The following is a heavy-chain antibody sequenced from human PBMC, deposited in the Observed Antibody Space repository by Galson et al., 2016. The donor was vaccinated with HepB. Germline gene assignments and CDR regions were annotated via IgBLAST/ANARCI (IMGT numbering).Heavy chain of an antibody. V-gene: IGHV3-53*01. Sequence: LRLSCAASGFTVSSHYMSWVRQAPGKGLEWVSVIYSGGSTYYADSVKGRFTISRDNSNNTLSLQMNSLRAEDTALYYCARDKYDTLTAYAYFDLWGRGTLVTVSS. CDR1: GFTVSSHY. CDR2: IYSGGST. D-gene: IGHD3-9*01. CDR3: ARDKYDTLTAYAYFDL. J-gene: IGHJ2*01.